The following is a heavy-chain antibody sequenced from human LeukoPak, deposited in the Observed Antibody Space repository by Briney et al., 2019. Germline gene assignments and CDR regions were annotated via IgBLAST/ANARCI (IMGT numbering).Heavy chain of an antibody. CDR2: IVVGSGNT. V-gene: IGHV1-58*02. Sequence: GTSVKVSCKASGFTFTSSAMQWVRQARGQRLEWIGWIVVGSGNTNYAQKFQERVTITRDMSTSTAYMELSSLRSEDTAVYYCARSPIVVVVAASDYWGQGTLVTVSS. D-gene: IGHD2-15*01. J-gene: IGHJ4*02. CDR1: GFTFTSSA. CDR3: ARSPIVVVVAASDY.